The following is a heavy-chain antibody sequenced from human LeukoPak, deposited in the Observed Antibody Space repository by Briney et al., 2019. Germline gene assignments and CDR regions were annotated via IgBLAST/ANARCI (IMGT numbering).Heavy chain of an antibody. CDR2: IFHSGST. CDR1: GGSISSSSYY. V-gene: IGHV4-39*07. Sequence: SETLSLTCTVSGGSISSSSYYWGWIRQPPGKGLEWIGYIFHSGSTYYNPSLKSRVAISVDTSKNQFSLKLSSVTAADTAVYYCARDRYDYLWGSYRSNWFDPWGQGTLVTVSS. CDR3: ARDRYDYLWGSYRSNWFDP. D-gene: IGHD3-16*02. J-gene: IGHJ5*02.